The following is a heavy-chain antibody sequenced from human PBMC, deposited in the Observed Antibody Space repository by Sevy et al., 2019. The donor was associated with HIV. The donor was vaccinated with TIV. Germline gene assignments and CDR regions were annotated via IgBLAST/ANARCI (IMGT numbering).Heavy chain of an antibody. CDR2: FIPLFNTT. CDR3: ATSYYDSSGYSPLFFHGMDF. Sequence: ASVKVSCKTSGGTFINFAITWVRQAPGQGLEWMGGFIPLFNTTNYSQKFQGRVTLTADGSTATAYMVLSSLRSEDTAVYYCATSYYDSSGYSPLFFHGMDFWGQGTTVTVSS. CDR1: GGTFINFA. J-gene: IGHJ6*01. D-gene: IGHD3-22*01. V-gene: IGHV1-69*13.